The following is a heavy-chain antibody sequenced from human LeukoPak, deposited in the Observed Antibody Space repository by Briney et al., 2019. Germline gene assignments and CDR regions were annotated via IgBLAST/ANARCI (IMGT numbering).Heavy chain of an antibody. CDR2: IDWRGANT. J-gene: IGHJ5*02. D-gene: IGHD2-15*01. Sequence: GGPLRLSCEASGFTSNGFMFDDFGMSWFRQGPGKGLEWVSGIDWRGANTGYADSVKGRFTISRDNGKNFLYLQMNSLRDEDTALYYCARDVAATTVAAGAFDPWGQGTLVIVTS. CDR3: ARDVAATTVAAGAFDP. CDR1: GFTSNGFMFDDFG. V-gene: IGHV3-20*04.